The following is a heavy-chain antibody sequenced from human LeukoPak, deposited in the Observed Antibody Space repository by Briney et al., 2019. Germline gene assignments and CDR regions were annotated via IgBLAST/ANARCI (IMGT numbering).Heavy chain of an antibody. CDR1: GYSISSSNW. V-gene: IGHV4-28*01. D-gene: IGHD2-15*01. CDR2: IYYSGST. J-gene: IGHJ4*02. Sequence: SDTLSLTCAVSGYSISSSNWWGWIRQPPGKGLEWIGYIYYSGSTYYNPSLKSRVTMSVDTSKNQFSLKLSSVTAVDTAVYYCASKYCSGGSCYFDHWGQGTLVTVSS. CDR3: ASKYCSGGSCYFDH.